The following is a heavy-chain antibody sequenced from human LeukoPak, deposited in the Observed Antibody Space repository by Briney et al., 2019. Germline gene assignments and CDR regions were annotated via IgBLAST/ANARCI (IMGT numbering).Heavy chain of an antibody. Sequence: GGSLRLSCTASGFIFSSYNMHWVRQAPGKGLEWVAFISSSGSPKHHADSVKDRFTISRDNAKNTLFLQMNSLSAEDTAVYYCAREILAPGKTHDYWGQGTLVTVSS. CDR2: ISSSGSPK. J-gene: IGHJ4*02. CDR1: GFIFSSYN. CDR3: AREILAPGKTHDY. V-gene: IGHV3-21*01.